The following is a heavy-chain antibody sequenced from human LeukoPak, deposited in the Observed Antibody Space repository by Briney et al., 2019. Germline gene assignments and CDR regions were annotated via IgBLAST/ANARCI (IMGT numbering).Heavy chain of an antibody. D-gene: IGHD2-2*01. Sequence: SETLSLTCSVSGGSISSYYWSWIRQPPGKGLEWIGEINHSGSTNYNPSLKSRVTISVDTSKNQFSLKLSSVTAADTAVYYCATGLSKGDSDIVVVPAATPYNWFDPWGQGTLVTVSS. CDR2: INHSGST. J-gene: IGHJ5*02. V-gene: IGHV4-34*01. CDR3: ATGLSKGDSDIVVVPAATPYNWFDP. CDR1: GGSISSYY.